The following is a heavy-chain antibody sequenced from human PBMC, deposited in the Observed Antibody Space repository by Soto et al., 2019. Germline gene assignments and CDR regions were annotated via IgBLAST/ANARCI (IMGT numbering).Heavy chain of an antibody. CDR1: GFTFSSYG. V-gene: IGHV3-33*01. CDR3: ARDLLLWFGETSGGMDV. J-gene: IGHJ6*02. CDR2: IWYDGSNK. Sequence: PGGSLRLSCAASGFTFSSYGMHWVRQAPGKGLEWVAVIWYDGSNKYYADSVKGRFTISRDNSKNTLYLQMNSLRAEDTAVYYCARDLLLWFGETSGGMDVWGQGTTVTVSS. D-gene: IGHD3-10*01.